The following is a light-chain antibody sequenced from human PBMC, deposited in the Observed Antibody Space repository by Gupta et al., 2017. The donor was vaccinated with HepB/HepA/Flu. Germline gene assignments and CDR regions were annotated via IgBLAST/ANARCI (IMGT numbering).Light chain of an antibody. Sequence: QTVVTHEPSLSVSPGGTVTLTCGLSSGSVSTSYYPSWYQQTPGQAPRTLIYSTNTRSSGVPDRSSGSILGNKAALTITGAQADDESDYYCVLYMGSGIWVFGGGTKLTVL. CDR2: STN. J-gene: IGLJ3*02. CDR1: SGSVSTSYY. CDR3: VLYMGSGIWV. V-gene: IGLV8-61*01.